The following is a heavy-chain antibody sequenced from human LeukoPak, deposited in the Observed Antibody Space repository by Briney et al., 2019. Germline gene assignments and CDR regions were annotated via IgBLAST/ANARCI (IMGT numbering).Heavy chain of an antibody. J-gene: IGHJ5*02. CDR1: GFTFGSYA. V-gene: IGHV3-23*01. CDR2: ISGSGGST. D-gene: IGHD6-13*01. CDR3: VKDSDELIAAVYNWFDP. Sequence: PGGSLRLSCAASGFTFGSYAMRWVRQAPGKGLEWVSGISGSGGSTYYADSVKGRFTISRDNFKDTLYLQMNSLRAEDTAVYYCVKDSDELIAAVYNWFDPWGQGTQVTVSS.